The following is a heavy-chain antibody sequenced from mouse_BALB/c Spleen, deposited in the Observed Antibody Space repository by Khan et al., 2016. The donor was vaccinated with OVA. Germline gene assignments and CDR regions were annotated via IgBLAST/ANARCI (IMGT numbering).Heavy chain of an antibody. V-gene: IGHV2-6-1*01. D-gene: IGHD2-10*01. CDR1: GFSLTNYG. CDR3: GRQPYYHYNVMDY. CDR2: IWSDGST. J-gene: IGHJ4*01. Sequence: VKLVESGPGLVAPSQSLSITCTISGFSLTNYGIHWVRQPPGKGLEWLVVIWSDGSTTYNSALKSRLTISKDNSKSQVFLKMNSLQTDDTAMYVRGRQPYYHYNVMDYWGQGTSVTVSS.